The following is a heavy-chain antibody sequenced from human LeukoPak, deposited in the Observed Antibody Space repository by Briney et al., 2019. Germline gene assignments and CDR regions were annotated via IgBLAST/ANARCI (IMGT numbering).Heavy chain of an antibody. CDR3: ARWATIAFDI. V-gene: IGHV4-59*01. Sequence: SETLSLTCTVSGGSISSYYWSWIRQPPGKGLEWIGYIYYSGSTNYNPSLKSRVTISVDTSKNQFSLKLSSVTAADTAVYYCARWATIAFDIWGQGTMVTVSS. CDR2: IYYSGST. CDR1: GGSISSYY. J-gene: IGHJ3*02. D-gene: IGHD5-12*01.